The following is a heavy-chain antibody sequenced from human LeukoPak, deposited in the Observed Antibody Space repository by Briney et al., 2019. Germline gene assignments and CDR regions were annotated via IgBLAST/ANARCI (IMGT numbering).Heavy chain of an antibody. CDR3: ARDQPDLITGTTSLYYYYGMDV. J-gene: IGHJ6*02. D-gene: IGHD1-7*01. CDR1: GFTFSSHW. V-gene: IGHV3-7*01. CDR2: INQNGGRI. Sequence: PGGSLRLSCAASGFTFSSHWMNWVRQAPGKGLEWVGIINQNGGRIGYGDSVKGRFTISRDNAKNSLYLQMNSLRAEDTAVYYCARDQPDLITGTTSLYYYYGMDVWGQGTTVTVSS.